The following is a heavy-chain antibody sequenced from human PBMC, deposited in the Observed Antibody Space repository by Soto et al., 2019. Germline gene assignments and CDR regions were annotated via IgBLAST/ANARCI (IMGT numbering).Heavy chain of an antibody. CDR2: INSDGSST. D-gene: IGHD2-15*01. J-gene: IGHJ5*02. CDR3: AREGFPLGYGTGGSCYSRFHP. Sequence: GGSLRLSCTASGFPFSNYWMHWVRQSPGKGLVWVSRINSDGSSTNYADSVKGRFTISRDNARNTLYLQMNSLRAEDTAVYYCAREGFPLGYGTGGSCYSRFHPRGQGTLXT. CDR1: GFPFSNYW. V-gene: IGHV3-74*01.